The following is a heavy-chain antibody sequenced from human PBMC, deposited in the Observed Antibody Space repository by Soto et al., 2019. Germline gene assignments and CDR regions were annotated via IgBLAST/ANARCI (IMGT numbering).Heavy chain of an antibody. V-gene: IGHV4-31*03. D-gene: IGHD2-2*01. Sequence: PSETLSLTCTVSGGSISRGGYYWSWIRQHPGKGLEWIGYIYYSGSTYYNPSLKSRVTISVDTSKNQFSLKLSSVTAADTAVYYCATHKRYCSSTSCYGSKYYFDYWGQGTLVTVSS. J-gene: IGHJ4*02. CDR1: GGSISRGGYY. CDR2: IYYSGST. CDR3: ATHKRYCSSTSCYGSKYYFDY.